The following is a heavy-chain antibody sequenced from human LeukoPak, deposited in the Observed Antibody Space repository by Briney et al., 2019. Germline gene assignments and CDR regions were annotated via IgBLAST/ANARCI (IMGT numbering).Heavy chain of an antibody. V-gene: IGHV4-59*01. Sequence: SETLSLTCTVSGGSISSYYWSWIRQPPGKGLEWIGYIYYSGSTNYNPSLKSRVTLSVDTSKNQFSLKLSSVTAADTAVYYCARGIAVAGFSDYWGQGTLVTVSS. CDR2: IYYSGST. CDR1: GGSISSYY. D-gene: IGHD6-19*01. J-gene: IGHJ4*02. CDR3: ARGIAVAGFSDY.